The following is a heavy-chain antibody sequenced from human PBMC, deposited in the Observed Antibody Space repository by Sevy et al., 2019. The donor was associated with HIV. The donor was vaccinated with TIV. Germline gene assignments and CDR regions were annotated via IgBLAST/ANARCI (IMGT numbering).Heavy chain of an antibody. CDR2: IKQDGSEK. CDR1: GFTFSSYW. Sequence: GGSLRLSCAASGFTFSSYWMSWVRQAPGKGLEWVANIKQDGSEKYYVDSVKGRFTISRDNAKNSPYLQMNSLRAEDTAVYYCGGDRGYCSGGSCSIGGIDYWGQGTLVTVSS. V-gene: IGHV3-7*01. D-gene: IGHD2-15*01. CDR3: GGDRGYCSGGSCSIGGIDY. J-gene: IGHJ4*02.